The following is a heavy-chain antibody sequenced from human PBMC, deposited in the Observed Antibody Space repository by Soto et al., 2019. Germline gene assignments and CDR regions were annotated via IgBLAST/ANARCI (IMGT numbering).Heavy chain of an antibody. CDR3: SKMPITVVRGDTIITFDY. J-gene: IGHJ4*02. Sequence: PGGSLRLSCAASGFTFSSYAMSWVRQAPGKGLEWVSAISGSGGSTYYADSVKGRFTISRDNSKNTLYLQMNSLRAEDTAVYYCSKMPITVVRGDTIITFDYWGQGTLVTVSS. CDR2: ISGSGGST. V-gene: IGHV3-23*01. D-gene: IGHD3-10*01. CDR1: GFTFSSYA.